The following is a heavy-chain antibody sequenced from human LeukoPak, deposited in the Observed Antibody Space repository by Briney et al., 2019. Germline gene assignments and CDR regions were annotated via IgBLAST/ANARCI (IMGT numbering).Heavy chain of an antibody. CDR1: GFTFSTYS. V-gene: IGHV3-21*01. CDR2: ISSSSSYI. J-gene: IGHJ4*02. CDR3: AKDRGSWSYGGFDY. D-gene: IGHD1-26*01. Sequence: GGSLRLSCAASGFTFSTYSMNWVRQAPGKGLEWVSSISSSSSYIHYADSVKGRFTISRDNAKNSLFLQMNSLRIEDTAVYYCAKDRGSWSYGGFDYWGQGILVTVSS.